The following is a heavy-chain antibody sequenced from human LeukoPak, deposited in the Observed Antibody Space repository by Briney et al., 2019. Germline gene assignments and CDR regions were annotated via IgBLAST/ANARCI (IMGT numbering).Heavy chain of an antibody. Sequence: NPSETLSLTCTVSGGSISSGSYYWSRIRQPAGKGLEWIGRIYTSGSTNYNPSLKSRVTISVDTSKNQFSLKLSSVTAADTAVYYCAQGNYDILTGYPPSWFDPWGQGTLVTVSS. CDR3: AQGNYDILTGYPPSWFDP. J-gene: IGHJ5*02. D-gene: IGHD3-9*01. CDR2: IYTSGST. V-gene: IGHV4-61*02. CDR1: GGSISSGSYY.